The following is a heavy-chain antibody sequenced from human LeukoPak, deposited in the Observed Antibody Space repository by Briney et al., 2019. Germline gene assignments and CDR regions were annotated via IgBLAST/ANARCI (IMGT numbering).Heavy chain of an antibody. CDR1: GFTFSSYY. CDR2: VHNDGDTK. Sequence: GGSLRLSCAASGFTFSSYYMHWVRQAPGKCLEWVAVVHNDGDTKYFGDSVKGRFTISRDNSRNTLYLQMNSLRAEDTAVYYCATGTGYYYDRWGQGTLVTVAS. D-gene: IGHD3-9*01. V-gene: IGHV3-30*02. CDR3: ATGTGYYYDR. J-gene: IGHJ4*02.